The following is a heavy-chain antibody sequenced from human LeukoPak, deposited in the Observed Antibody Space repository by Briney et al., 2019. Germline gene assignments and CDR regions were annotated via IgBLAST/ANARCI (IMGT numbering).Heavy chain of an antibody. CDR2: ISGSGGIT. CDR3: AKDYYDSSGYHFDH. D-gene: IGHD3-22*01. J-gene: IGHJ4*02. CDR1: GFTFSNYA. V-gene: IGHV3-23*01. Sequence: GGSLRLSCAASGFTFSNYAMTWVRQAPGKGLEWVSAISGSGGITYYADSVKSRFTISRDNSKNTLYLQMNSLTAEDTAVYFCAKDYYDSSGYHFDHWGQGTLVTVSS.